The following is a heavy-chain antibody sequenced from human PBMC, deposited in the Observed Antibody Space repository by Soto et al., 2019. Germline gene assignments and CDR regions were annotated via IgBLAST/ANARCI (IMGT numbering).Heavy chain of an antibody. Sequence: PGGSLRLSCAVSGFTYSSYGMHWVRQAPGKGLEWVAVIWYDGSNKYYADSVKGRFIISRDDSKNTLSLQMNSLRAEDTAVYYCARDSAWLFDSWGQGTLVTV. CDR3: ARDSAWLFDS. J-gene: IGHJ4*02. CDR1: GFTYSSYG. D-gene: IGHD5-12*01. CDR2: IWYDGSNK. V-gene: IGHV3-33*01.